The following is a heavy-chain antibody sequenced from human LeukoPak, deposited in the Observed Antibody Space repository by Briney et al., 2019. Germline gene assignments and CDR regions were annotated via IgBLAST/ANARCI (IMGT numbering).Heavy chain of an antibody. CDR3: ARGGTAVIAPYAFDI. CDR2: IYYSGSH. CDR1: GRSISSYY. V-gene: IGHV4-59*01. Sequence: SETLSLTCTVSGRSISSYYWSWIRQPPGKGLEWIGYIYYSGSHNYYPSLKSRVTISVDTSKNQFSLKLSSVTAADTAVYYCARGGTAVIAPYAFDIWGQGTMVTVSS. D-gene: IGHD4-23*01. J-gene: IGHJ3*02.